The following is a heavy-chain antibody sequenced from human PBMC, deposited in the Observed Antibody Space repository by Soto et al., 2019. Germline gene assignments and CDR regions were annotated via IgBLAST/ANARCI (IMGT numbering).Heavy chain of an antibody. CDR3: AADRECNCASCYPYNFDC. CDR2: IVVGSGDT. Sequence: SVKVSCKASGFTFSRSAVQWVRQARGQRLEWIGWIVVGSGDTNYAQKFQERVTITRDMSTSTAYMELSSLRSEDTAVYYCAADRECNCASCYPYNFDCWGQGTVGTVS. D-gene: IGHD2-2*01. CDR1: GFTFSRSA. V-gene: IGHV1-58*01. J-gene: IGHJ4*02.